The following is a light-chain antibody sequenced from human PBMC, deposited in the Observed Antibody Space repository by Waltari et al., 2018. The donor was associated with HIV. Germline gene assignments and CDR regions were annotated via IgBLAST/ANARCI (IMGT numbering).Light chain of an antibody. CDR3: YSTDDSVNHRGV. CDR2: EDS. V-gene: IGLV3-10*01. CDR1: ALPKKY. J-gene: IGLJ2*01. Sequence: SYELTQPPSVSVSPGQTARITCSGDALPKKYAYWYQQKSGQAPVLVIYEDSKRPSGIPDGFSGSTSGTMAPLTISGAQLEDDADYYCYSTDDSVNHRGVFGGGTKLTVL.